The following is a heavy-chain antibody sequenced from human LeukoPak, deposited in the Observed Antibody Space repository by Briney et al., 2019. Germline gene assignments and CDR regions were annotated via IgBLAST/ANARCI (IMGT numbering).Heavy chain of an antibody. CDR1: GFTFSDYA. CDR2: ISYTIRNI. J-gene: IGHJ4*02. CDR3: AREGHSSSSPLDY. D-gene: IGHD6-6*01. V-gene: IGHV3-21*01. Sequence: GGSLRLSCAVSGFTFSDYAMDWVRQAPGKGLEWVSSISYTIRNIYSADSVKGRFTISRDNTKNELYLEMTSLRAEDTALYYCAREGHSSSSPLDYWGQGTLVTVSS.